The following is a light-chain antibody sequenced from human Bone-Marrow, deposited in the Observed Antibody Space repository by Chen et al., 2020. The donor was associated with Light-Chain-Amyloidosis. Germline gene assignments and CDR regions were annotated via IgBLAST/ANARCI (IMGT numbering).Light chain of an antibody. CDR1: SSNIGRNT. CDR2: SNN. V-gene: IGLV1-44*01. J-gene: IGLJ2*01. Sequence: QSVLTQPPSASGTPGQRVTISCSVSSSNIGRNTVNWYQQLPGTATILLIYSNNQRPSGVTDRFSGSKSGTSAALSISGLQSEHEADYYCAAWDDSLNGHVVFGGGTKLTVL. CDR3: AAWDDSLNGHVV.